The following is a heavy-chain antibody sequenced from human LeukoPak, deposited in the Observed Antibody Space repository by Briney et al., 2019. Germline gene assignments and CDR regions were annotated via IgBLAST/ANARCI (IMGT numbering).Heavy chain of an antibody. CDR1: GFTFSSYS. CDR2: ISSSSSTI. D-gene: IGHD1-26*01. CDR3: ARDWDRGIDY. Sequence: GGSLRLSCAASGFTFSSYSMNWVRQAPGKGLEWVSYISSSSSTIYYADSVKGRFTISRDNAKSSLYLQMNSLRAEDTAVYYCARDWDRGIDYWGQGTLVTVSS. J-gene: IGHJ4*02. V-gene: IGHV3-48*04.